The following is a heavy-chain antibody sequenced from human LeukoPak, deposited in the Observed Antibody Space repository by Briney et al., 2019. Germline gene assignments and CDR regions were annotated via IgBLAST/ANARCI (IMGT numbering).Heavy chain of an antibody. CDR3: ARGPRGLSAAPDYCYGMDV. D-gene: IGHD3-16*02. CDR2: INHSGST. J-gene: IGHJ6*04. V-gene: IGHV4-34*01. CDR1: GGSFSGYY. Sequence: SETLSLTCAVYGGSFSGYYWSWIRQPPGKGLEWIGEINHSGSTNYNPSLKSRVTISVDTSKNQFSLKLSSVTAADTAVYYCARGPRGLSAAPDYCYGMDVWGKGTTVTVSS.